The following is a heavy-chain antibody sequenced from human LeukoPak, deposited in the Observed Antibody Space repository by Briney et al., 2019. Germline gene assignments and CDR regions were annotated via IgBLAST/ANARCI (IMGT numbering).Heavy chain of an antibody. J-gene: IGHJ4*02. CDR2: ISYDGKDY. D-gene: IGHD6-13*01. CDR3: AKDSQHLAIYYFDY. Sequence: GGSLRLSCAASGFTFNNYAMHWVRQAPGKGLEWVAVISYDGKDYHHADSVKGRFTISRDNSKNTLYLQLNSLRAEDTAFYYCAKDSQHLAIYYFDYWGQGTLVTVSS. CDR1: GFTFNNYA. V-gene: IGHV3-30*18.